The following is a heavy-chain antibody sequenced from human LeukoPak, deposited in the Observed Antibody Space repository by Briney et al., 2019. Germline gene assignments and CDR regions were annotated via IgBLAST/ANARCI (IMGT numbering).Heavy chain of an antibody. CDR2: ISDSGSDT. CDR1: GFTSSTSG. D-gene: IGHD6-6*01. J-gene: IGHJ4*02. Sequence: PGGALRLSCAAPGFTSSTSGLSSVRQTPGKGLEWGSAISDSGSDTYYTDSVKGRFTISRDNSRNTLYLQMNSLRAEDTAVYYCAKRVPYSSSSVYFDSWGQGTLVTVSS. CDR3: AKRVPYSSSSVYFDS. V-gene: IGHV3-23*01.